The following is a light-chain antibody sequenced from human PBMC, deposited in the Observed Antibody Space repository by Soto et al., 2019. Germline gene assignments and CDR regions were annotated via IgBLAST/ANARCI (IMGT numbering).Light chain of an antibody. V-gene: IGKV1-39*01. CDR3: QQSYKTPHT. Sequence: DIQMTQSPSSLSASVGDSVTINCRASQGVSAYLLWYQQRQGRAPKLLLYAASNLLSGFTSMFSGSGSGTNFTLTSSSLQPEDCATYYCQQSYKTPHTFGQGTKLETK. CDR2: AAS. J-gene: IGKJ2*01. CDR1: QGVSAY.